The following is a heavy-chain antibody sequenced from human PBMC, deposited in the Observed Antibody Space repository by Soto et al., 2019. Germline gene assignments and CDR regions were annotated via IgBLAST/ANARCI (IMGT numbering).Heavy chain of an antibody. V-gene: IGHV3-11*06. CDR3: ARVGYDSSGYYWGSFDY. CDR2: ISSSSSYT. Sequence: GGSLRLSCAASGFTFSDYYMSWIRQAPGKGLEWVSYISSSSSYTNYADSVKGRFTISRDNAKNSLYLQMNSLRAEDTAVYYCARVGYDSSGYYWGSFDYWGQGTLVTVSS. D-gene: IGHD3-22*01. J-gene: IGHJ4*02. CDR1: GFTFSDYY.